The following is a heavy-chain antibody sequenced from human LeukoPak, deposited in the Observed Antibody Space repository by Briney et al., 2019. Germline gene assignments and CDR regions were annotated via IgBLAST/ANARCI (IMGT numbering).Heavy chain of an antibody. CDR1: GYTFTGYY. V-gene: IGHV1-2*02. CDR2: INPNSGGT. Sequence: ASVKVSCKASGYTFTGYYMHWVRQAPGQGLEWMGWINPNSGGTNYAQKFQGRVTMTRDTSISTAYMELSRLRSDDTAVYYCARDASRAIFGVVTNLDYWGQGTLVTVSS. D-gene: IGHD3-3*01. CDR3: ARDASRAIFGVVTNLDY. J-gene: IGHJ4*02.